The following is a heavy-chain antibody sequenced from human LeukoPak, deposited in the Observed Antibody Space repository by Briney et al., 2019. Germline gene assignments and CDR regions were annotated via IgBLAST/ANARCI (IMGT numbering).Heavy chain of an antibody. V-gene: IGHV3-23*01. D-gene: IGHD4-17*01. CDR1: GFTFSSYA. CDR3: AKSMTTVTTPTVSY. J-gene: IGHJ4*02. CDR2: ISGSGGST. Sequence: GGSLRLSCAASGFTFSSYAMGWVRQAPGKGLEWVSAISGSGGSTYYADSVKGRFTISRDNSKNTLYLQMNSLRAEDTAVYYCAKSMTTVTTPTVSYWGQGTLVTVSS.